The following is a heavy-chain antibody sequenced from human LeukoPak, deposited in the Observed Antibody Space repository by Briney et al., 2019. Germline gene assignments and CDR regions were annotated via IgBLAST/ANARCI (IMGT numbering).Heavy chain of an antibody. CDR3: ARGTWYSSRWWFDY. D-gene: IGHD6-13*01. CDR2: IYYSGST. J-gene: IGHJ4*02. Sequence: SETLSLTCTVSGGSISSYYWSWIRQPPGKGLEWIGYIYYSGSTNYNPSLKSRVTISVDTSKNQFSLKLSSVTAADTAVYYCARGTWYSSRWWFDYWGQGTLVTVSS. V-gene: IGHV4-59*01. CDR1: GGSISSYY.